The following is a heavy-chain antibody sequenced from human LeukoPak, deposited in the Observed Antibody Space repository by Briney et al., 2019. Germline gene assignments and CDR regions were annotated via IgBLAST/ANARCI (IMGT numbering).Heavy chain of an antibody. CDR1: GGTFSSYA. J-gene: IGHJ4*02. V-gene: IGHV1-69*05. CDR2: IIPIFGTA. D-gene: IGHD5-18*01. Sequence: AASVKVSCKASGGTFSSYAISWVRQAPGQGLEWMGRIIPIFGTANYAQKFQGRGTITTDESTSTAYMELSSLRSEDTAVYYCARLGYSYDHPFDYWGQGTLVTVSS. CDR3: ARLGYSYDHPFDY.